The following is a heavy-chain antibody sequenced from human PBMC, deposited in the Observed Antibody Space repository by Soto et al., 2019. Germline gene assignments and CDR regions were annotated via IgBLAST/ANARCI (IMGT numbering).Heavy chain of an antibody. CDR3: ARGGDSYGYGEYYYYGMDV. D-gene: IGHD5-18*01. CDR1: GFTFSSYG. CDR2: ISYDGSNK. Sequence: GGSPRLSCAASGFTFSSYGMHWVRQAPGKGLEWVAVISYDGSNKYYADSVKGRFTISRDNSKNTLYLQMNSLRAEDTAVYYCARGGDSYGYGEYYYYGMDVWGQGTTVTVSS. V-gene: IGHV3-30*03. J-gene: IGHJ6*02.